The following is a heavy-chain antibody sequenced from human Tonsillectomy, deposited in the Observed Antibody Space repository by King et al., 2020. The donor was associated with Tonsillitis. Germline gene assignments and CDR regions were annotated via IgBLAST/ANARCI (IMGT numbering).Heavy chain of an antibody. D-gene: IGHD2-15*01. CDR3: VRDREPPGDCSRGSCHWSVP. Sequence: QLVQSGAEVKKPGSSVKVSCKASGGTFSSYAISWVRQAPGQGLEWMGRIIPLLDLANSAQKFQGRVTITADKSTGTAYRELSSLRFEDTAVYYCVRDREPPGDCSRGSCHWSVPWGQGTLVTVSS. CDR2: IIPLLDLA. CDR1: GGTFSSYA. V-gene: IGHV1-69*04. J-gene: IGHJ5*02.